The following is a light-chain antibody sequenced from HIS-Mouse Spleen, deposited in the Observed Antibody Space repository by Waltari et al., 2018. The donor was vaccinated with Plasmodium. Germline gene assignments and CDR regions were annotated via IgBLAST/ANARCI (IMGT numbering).Light chain of an antibody. Sequence: DIQLTQSPSFLSASVVARVTITCRASQGISSYLAWYQQKPGKAPKLLIYAASTLQSGVPSRFSGSGSGTEFTLTISSLQPEDFATYYCQQLNSYPITFGQGTRLEIK. V-gene: IGKV1-9*01. CDR1: QGISSY. J-gene: IGKJ5*01. CDR2: AAS. CDR3: QQLNSYPIT.